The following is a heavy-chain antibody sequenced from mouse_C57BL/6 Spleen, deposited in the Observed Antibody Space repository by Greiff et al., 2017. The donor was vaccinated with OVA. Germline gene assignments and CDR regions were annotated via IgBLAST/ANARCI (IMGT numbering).Heavy chain of an antibody. CDR3: ARWDDYEGFAY. Sequence: VQLQQSGAELVKPGASVKLSCKASGYTFTSYWMHWVKQRPGQGLEWIGMIHPNSGSTNYNEKFKSKATLTVDKSSSTAYMQLSSLTSEDAAVYYCARWDDYEGFAYWGQGTLVTVSA. J-gene: IGHJ3*01. V-gene: IGHV1-64*01. CDR1: GYTFTSYW. CDR2: IHPNSGST. D-gene: IGHD2-4*01.